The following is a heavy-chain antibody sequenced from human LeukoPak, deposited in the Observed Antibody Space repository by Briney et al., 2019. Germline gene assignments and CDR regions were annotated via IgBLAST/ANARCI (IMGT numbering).Heavy chain of an antibody. D-gene: IGHD3-10*01. J-gene: IGHJ4*02. CDR1: GFYLTTTGMC. CDR3: ARLGQVMVRGDYFDY. V-gene: IGHV2-70*11. CDR2: IDWEDDK. Sequence: SGPALVNPTQTLTLTCSFSGFYLTTTGMCVTWIRQPPGKALEWLGRIDWEDDKYYSTSLKTRLSISKDTSKNQMVLTLTNVDPVDTGTYYCARLGQVMVRGDYFDYWGQGILVTVSS.